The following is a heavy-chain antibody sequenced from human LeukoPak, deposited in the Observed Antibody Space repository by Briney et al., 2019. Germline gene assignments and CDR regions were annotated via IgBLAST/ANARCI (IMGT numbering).Heavy chain of an antibody. Sequence: PGGSLRLSCAASGFIFRSYPMHWVRQAPGKGLEWVAVVSYDGSGEKYADSVNGRFTISRDNSKNTLYLQMNSLRAEDTAVFYCARDGVGTALDLWGQGTMVTVSS. CDR3: ARDGVGTALDL. CDR2: VSYDGSGE. CDR1: GFIFRSYP. D-gene: IGHD1-26*01. J-gene: IGHJ3*01. V-gene: IGHV3-30*01.